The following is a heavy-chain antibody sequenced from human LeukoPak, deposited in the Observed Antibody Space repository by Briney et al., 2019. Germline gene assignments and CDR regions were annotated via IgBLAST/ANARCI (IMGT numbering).Heavy chain of an antibody. D-gene: IGHD3-22*01. J-gene: IGHJ3*02. CDR2: INSDGSST. CDR3: ARGSTRRRYYYDSMDAFDI. V-gene: IGHV3-74*01. Sequence: GGSLRLSCAASGFTFSSYGMHWVRQAPGKGLVWVSRINSDGSSTSYADSVKGRFTISRDSAKNTLYLQMNSLRAEDTAVYYCARGSTRRRYYYDSMDAFDIWGQGTMVTVSS. CDR1: GFTFSSYG.